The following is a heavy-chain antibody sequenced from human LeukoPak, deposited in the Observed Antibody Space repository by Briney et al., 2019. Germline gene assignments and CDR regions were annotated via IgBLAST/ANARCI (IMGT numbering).Heavy chain of an antibody. CDR1: GGTFSSYA. CDR2: IIPIFGTA. J-gene: IGHJ4*02. CDR3: ASSPPLKYYFDY. V-gene: IGHV1-69*05. Sequence: SVKVSCKXSGGTFSSYAISWVRQSPGQGLEGMGGIIPIFGTANYAQKFQGRVTITTDESTSTAYMELSSLRSEDTAVYYCASSPPLKYYFDYWGQGTLVTVSS.